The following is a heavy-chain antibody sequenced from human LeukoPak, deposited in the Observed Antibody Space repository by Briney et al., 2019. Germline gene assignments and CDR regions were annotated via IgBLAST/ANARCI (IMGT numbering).Heavy chain of an antibody. CDR3: ATSSSWYYFDS. D-gene: IGHD6-13*01. Sequence: QTGGSLRLSCAASGFTFSSYVMSWVRQAPGKGLEWVPTISGSGGSTYYADSAKGRFTISRDNSKNTLYLQMNSLRAEDTAVYYCATSSSWYYFDSWGQGTLVTVSS. V-gene: IGHV3-23*01. CDR2: ISGSGGST. J-gene: IGHJ4*02. CDR1: GFTFSSYV.